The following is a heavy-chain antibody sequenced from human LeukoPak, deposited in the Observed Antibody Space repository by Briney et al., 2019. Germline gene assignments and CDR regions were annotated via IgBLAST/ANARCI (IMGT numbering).Heavy chain of an antibody. CDR3: ARARQDGIVGTYYYYMDV. D-gene: IGHD1-26*01. J-gene: IGHJ6*03. CDR1: GGTFSSYA. V-gene: IGHV1-69*05. Sequence: GASVKVSCEASGGTFSSYAISWVRQAPGRGLEWMGGIIPIFGTANYAQKFQGRVTITTDESTSTAYMELSSLRSEDTAVYYCARARQDGIVGTYYYYMDVWGKGTTVTVSS. CDR2: IIPIFGTA.